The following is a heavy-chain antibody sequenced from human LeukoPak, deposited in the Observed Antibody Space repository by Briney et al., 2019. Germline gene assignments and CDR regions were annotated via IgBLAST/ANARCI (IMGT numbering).Heavy chain of an antibody. Sequence: GGSLRLSCAASGFTFSSYEMNWVRQAPGKGLEWVSGISPSGDIKYYVDSVKGRFTVSRDNSKNTLYLQMNSLRAEDTAVYYCARGRGSSGWYFYFDYWGQGTLVTVSS. CDR2: ISPSGDIK. D-gene: IGHD6-19*01. J-gene: IGHJ4*02. CDR1: GFTFSSYE. V-gene: IGHV3-23*01. CDR3: ARGRGSSGWYFYFDY.